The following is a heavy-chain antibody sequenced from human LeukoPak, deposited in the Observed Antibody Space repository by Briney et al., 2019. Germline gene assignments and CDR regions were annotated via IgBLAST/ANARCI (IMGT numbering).Heavy chain of an antibody. Sequence: GASVKVSCKASGYTFTSYYMHWVRQAPGQGLEWMGIINPSGGSTSYAQKFQGRVTMTRDTSTSTVYMELSSLRSEDTAVCYCARVIGDSSGYYYVSDYWGQGTLVTVSS. CDR3: ARVIGDSSGYYYVSDY. V-gene: IGHV1-46*01. CDR1: GYTFTSYY. J-gene: IGHJ4*02. CDR2: INPSGGST. D-gene: IGHD3-22*01.